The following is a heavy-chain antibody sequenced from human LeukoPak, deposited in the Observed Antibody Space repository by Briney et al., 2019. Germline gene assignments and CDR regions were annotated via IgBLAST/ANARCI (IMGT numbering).Heavy chain of an antibody. V-gene: IGHV4-30-2*01. CDR1: GGSVSSGVYS. Sequence: SETLSLTCAVSGGSVSSGVYSWSWIRHPPGKGLEWIAYIYPSRSSYYNPSLMSRVTISVNRSKYQFSLKLTSVTAADTAVYYCARGVVGYYYDSSTYYDSWGQGALVTVSS. CDR2: IYPSRSS. J-gene: IGHJ5*01. D-gene: IGHD3-22*01. CDR3: ARGVVGYYYDSSTYYDS.